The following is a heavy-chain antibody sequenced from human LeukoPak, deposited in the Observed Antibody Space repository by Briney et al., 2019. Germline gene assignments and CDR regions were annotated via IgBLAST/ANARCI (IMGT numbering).Heavy chain of an antibody. D-gene: IGHD5/OR15-5a*01. V-gene: IGHV3-48*02. CDR3: ARGSRVYYILWSYYPYFDY. Sequence: GVSLRLSCAACGFILSIYSKKWVRQAPGKGLEGVTYFSGSRSTICCIDYADSVRGRFTVSRDHANNAMYLQLNSLREEDTAVYYCARGSRVYYILWSYYPYFDYWGQGIQVTVSS. CDR2: FSGSRSTI. CDR1: GFILSIYS. J-gene: IGHJ4*02.